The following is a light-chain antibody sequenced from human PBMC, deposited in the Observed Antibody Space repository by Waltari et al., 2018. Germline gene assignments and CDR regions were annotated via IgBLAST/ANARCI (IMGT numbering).Light chain of an antibody. J-gene: IGLJ3*02. CDR1: SPHIGPGYA. CDR3: QSYGSDWV. Sequence: QSVLTQPPSVSGAPGQRVTISCTGTSPHIGPGYAVHWYQQLPGTAPKLLIYGNNNRPSGVPDRFSGSKSGTSASLAITGLQAEDEADYYCQSYGSDWVFGGGTKLTVL. V-gene: IGLV1-40*01. CDR2: GNN.